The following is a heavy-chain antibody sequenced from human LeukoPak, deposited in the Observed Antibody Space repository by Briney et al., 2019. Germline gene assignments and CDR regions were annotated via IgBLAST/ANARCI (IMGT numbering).Heavy chain of an antibody. CDR1: GIIFNNYG. CDR3: AKEGAVVVTALYDY. D-gene: IGHD2-21*02. Sequence: GGSLRLSCAASGIIFNNYGMHWVRQAPGKGLEWVAFIRYDGSNKYYADSVKGRFTISRDNFKNTLYLQMNSLRAEDTAVYYCAKEGAVVVTALYDYWGQGTLVTVSS. J-gene: IGHJ4*02. CDR2: IRYDGSNK. V-gene: IGHV3-30*02.